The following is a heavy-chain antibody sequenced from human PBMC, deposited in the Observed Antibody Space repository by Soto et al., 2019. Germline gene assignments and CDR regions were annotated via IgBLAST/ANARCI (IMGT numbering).Heavy chain of an antibody. V-gene: IGHV1-3*01. CDR3: ARVSRSSGATGS. J-gene: IGHJ4*02. CDR2: INAGNGNT. Sequence: ASVKVSCKTSGYTFTSYAMHWVRQAPGQRLEWMGWINAGNGNTKYSQKFQGRVTITRDTSASTAYMELSSLRSEDTAVYFCARVSRSSGATGSWGQGTLVTVSS. D-gene: IGHD1-26*01. CDR1: GYTFTSYA.